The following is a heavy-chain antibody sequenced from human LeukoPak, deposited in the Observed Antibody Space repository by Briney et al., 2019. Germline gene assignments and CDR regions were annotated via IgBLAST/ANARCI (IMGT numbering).Heavy chain of an antibody. Sequence: PSETLSLTRAVSGGSISSSSYYWGWIRQPPGKGLEWIGSIYYSGSTYYNPSLKSRVTISVDTSKNQFSLKLSSVTAADTAVYYCARQETGMVLRYYYYYMDVWGKGTTVTVSS. J-gene: IGHJ6*03. CDR3: ARQETGMVLRYYYYYMDV. CDR1: GGSISSSSYY. CDR2: IYYSGST. D-gene: IGHD5-18*01. V-gene: IGHV4-39*01.